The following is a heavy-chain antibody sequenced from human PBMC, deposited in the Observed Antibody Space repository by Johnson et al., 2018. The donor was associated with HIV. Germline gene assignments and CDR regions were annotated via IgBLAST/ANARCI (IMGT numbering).Heavy chain of an antibody. D-gene: IGHD4-17*01. CDR2: ITSKTDGGTT. V-gene: IGHV3-15*01. CDR1: GFIFTKAW. Sequence: VQLVESGGGLVKPGGSLRFSCAASGFIFTKAWMSWVRQAPGKGLEWVGRITSKTDGGTTDSGAPVKGRFTISRDHSKTTLYLQMNSLRAADTAVYYCAKVGGRHDYGDYLGAFDIWGQGTMVTVSS. CDR3: AKVGGRHDYGDYLGAFDI. J-gene: IGHJ3*02.